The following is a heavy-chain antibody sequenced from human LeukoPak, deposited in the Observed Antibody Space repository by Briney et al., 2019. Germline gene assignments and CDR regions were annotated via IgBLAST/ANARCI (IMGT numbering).Heavy chain of an antibody. CDR2: ISYDGSNK. CDR3: AKRFGESPAGGFDI. Sequence: PGTSLRLSCAASGFSFSSYGMHWVRQAPGKGLEWVAVISYDGSNKYYADSVKGRFTISRDNSKNTLYLQMNSLRAEDTAVYYCAKRFGESPAGGFDIWGQGTMVTVSS. CDR1: GFSFSSYG. D-gene: IGHD3-10*01. V-gene: IGHV3-30*18. J-gene: IGHJ3*02.